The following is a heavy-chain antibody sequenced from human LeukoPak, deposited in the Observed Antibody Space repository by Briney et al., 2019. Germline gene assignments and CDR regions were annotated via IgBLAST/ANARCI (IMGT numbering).Heavy chain of an antibody. CDR3: ARGGYYDSSGNDAFDI. CDR1: GFTFSSYW. Sequence: GGSLRLSCAASGFTFSSYWMHWVRQAPGKGPVWVSRINSDGSSTSYADSVKGRFTISRDNAKNTLYLQMNSLRAEDTAVYYCARGGYYDSSGNDAFDIWGQGTMVTVSS. D-gene: IGHD3-22*01. V-gene: IGHV3-74*01. J-gene: IGHJ3*02. CDR2: INSDGSST.